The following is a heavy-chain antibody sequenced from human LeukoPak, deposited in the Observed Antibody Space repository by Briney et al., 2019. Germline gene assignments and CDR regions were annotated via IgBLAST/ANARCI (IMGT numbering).Heavy chain of an antibody. CDR3: AREGVSRGGELSP. J-gene: IGHJ1*01. V-gene: IGHV3-33*01. Sequence: GRSLRLSCAASGFTFSTYAIHWVRQAPGKGLEGVAVIWYDGSEQYYADSVKGRFIISRENSKSTSALKMNSLRLEATAVITCAREGVSRGGELSPWGQGTLVTVSA. D-gene: IGHD3-16*02. CDR2: IWYDGSEQ. CDR1: GFTFSTYA.